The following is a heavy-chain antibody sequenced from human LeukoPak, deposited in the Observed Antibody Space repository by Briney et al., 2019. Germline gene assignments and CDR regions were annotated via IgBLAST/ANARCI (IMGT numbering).Heavy chain of an antibody. CDR1: GYTFTGYY. D-gene: IGHD6-6*01. CDR2: INPNSGGT. CDR3: ARETYSSSSRWFDP. J-gene: IGHJ5*02. Sequence: ASVKVSCKASGYTFTGYYMHWVRQAPGQGIEWMGRINPNSGGTNYAQKFQGRVTMTRDTSISTAYMELSRLRSDDTAVYYCARETYSSSSRWFDPWGQGTLVTVSS. V-gene: IGHV1-2*06.